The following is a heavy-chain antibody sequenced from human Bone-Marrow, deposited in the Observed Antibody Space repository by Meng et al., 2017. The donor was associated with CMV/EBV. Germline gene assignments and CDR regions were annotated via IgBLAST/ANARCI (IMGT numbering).Heavy chain of an antibody. CDR2: IYYSGST. CDR1: GGSISSYY. J-gene: IGHJ6*02. V-gene: IGHV4-59*01. CDR3: ARNTLYYDFWSGYYDYYGMDV. Sequence: GSLRLSCTVSGGSISSYYWSWIRQPPGKGLEWIGYIYYSGSTNYNPSLKSRVTISVDTSKNQFSLKLSSVTAADTAVYYCARNTLYYDFWSGYYDYYGMDVWGQGTTVTVSS. D-gene: IGHD3-3*01.